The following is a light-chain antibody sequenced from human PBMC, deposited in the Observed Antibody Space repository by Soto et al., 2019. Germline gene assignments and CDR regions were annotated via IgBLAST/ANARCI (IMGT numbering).Light chain of an antibody. CDR2: EAT. J-gene: IGLJ3*02. Sequence: QSVLTQPASVSGSPGQSITISCTGTNNDVGSHNFVSWYRHYPGKAPKLLIYEATKRPSGLSNRFSASKSGNTASLTISGLQAEDEADYYCCSLTNGAAWVFGVGTKLTVL. CDR3: CSLTNGAAWV. V-gene: IGLV2-23*01. CDR1: NNDVGSHNF.